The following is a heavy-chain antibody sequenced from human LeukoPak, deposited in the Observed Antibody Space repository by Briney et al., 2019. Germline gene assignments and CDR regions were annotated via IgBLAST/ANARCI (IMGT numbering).Heavy chain of an antibody. Sequence: PGGSLRLSCAASGFNFVNTWMHWVRQGPGKGLVWVSRINSDGSSTDYADSVKGRFTISRDNAKNTLYLQMNGLGAEDTAVFYCARSYSYGPNGESYYFDYWGQGALVTVSS. CDR2: INSDGSST. D-gene: IGHD5-18*01. CDR1: GFNFVNTW. CDR3: ARSYSYGPNGESYYFDY. J-gene: IGHJ4*02. V-gene: IGHV3-74*01.